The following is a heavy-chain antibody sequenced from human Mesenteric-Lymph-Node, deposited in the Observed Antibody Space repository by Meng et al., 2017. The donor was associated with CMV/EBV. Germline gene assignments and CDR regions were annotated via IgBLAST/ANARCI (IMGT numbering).Heavy chain of an antibody. Sequence: GESLKISCAVSGFTVSSNYMTWVRQAPGKGLEWVSVIYLGDTTYYADSVKGRFTISSDNSKNMLYLQMNSLRAEDTAVYYCARAHPGSGKGFDYWGQGTLVTVSS. V-gene: IGHV3-66*02. CDR3: ARAHPGSGKGFDY. J-gene: IGHJ4*02. CDR2: IYLGDTT. CDR1: GFTVSSNY. D-gene: IGHD3-10*01.